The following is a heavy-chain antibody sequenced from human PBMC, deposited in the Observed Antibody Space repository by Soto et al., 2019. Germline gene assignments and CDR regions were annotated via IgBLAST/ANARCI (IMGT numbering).Heavy chain of an antibody. D-gene: IGHD3-3*01. CDR3: ATGVIWIGYFTVDS. Sequence: QVQLVQSGAEVKKPGSSVKVSCKASGGSFGNSAINWVRQTPGQGLEWLGGFIPVYRTLNYAQKFQGRVTITADESTGPAYMTRSSLASDDTAGDYCATGVIWIGYFTVDSWGQGTRVTVSS. V-gene: IGHV1-69*01. J-gene: IGHJ4*02. CDR2: FIPVYRTL. CDR1: GGSFGNSA.